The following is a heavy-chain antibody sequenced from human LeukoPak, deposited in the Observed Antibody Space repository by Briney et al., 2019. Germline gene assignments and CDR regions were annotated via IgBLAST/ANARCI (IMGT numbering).Heavy chain of an antibody. CDR3: AREIVVVPAAMPHNWFDP. CDR1: GGSTSSYY. Sequence: SETLSLTCTVSGGSTSSYYWSWIRQPAGKGLEWIGRIYTSGSTNYNPSLKSRVTMSVDTSKNQFSLKLSSVTAADTAVYYCAREIVVVPAAMPHNWFDPWGQGTLVTVSS. J-gene: IGHJ5*02. D-gene: IGHD2-2*01. V-gene: IGHV4-4*07. CDR2: IYTSGST.